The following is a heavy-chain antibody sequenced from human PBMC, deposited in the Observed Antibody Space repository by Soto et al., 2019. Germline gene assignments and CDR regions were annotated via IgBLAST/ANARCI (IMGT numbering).Heavy chain of an antibody. CDR3: AAYCGGDCPGVSY. D-gene: IGHD2-21*02. V-gene: IGHV1-69*02. J-gene: IGHJ4*02. Sequence: QVQLVQSGAAVKKPGASVKVSCKASGGTFSSYTISWVRQAPGQGLEWMGRIIPILGIANYAQQFQGRVTITADKSTSTAYMELSSLRSEDTAVYYCAAYCGGDCPGVSYLGQGTLVTVSS. CDR1: GGTFSSYT. CDR2: IIPILGIA.